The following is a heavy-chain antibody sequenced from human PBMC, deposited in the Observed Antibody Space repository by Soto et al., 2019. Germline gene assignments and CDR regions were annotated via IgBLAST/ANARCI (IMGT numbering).Heavy chain of an antibody. CDR1: GYTFTSYY. D-gene: IGHD6-13*01. CDR3: ARDLLAAAGTMPNPDGDY. J-gene: IGHJ4*02. Sequence: QVQLVQSGAEVKKPGASVKVSCKASGYTFTSYYMHWVRQAPGQGLEWMGIINPSGGSTSYAQKFQGRVTMTRDTSTSTVYMELSSLRSEDTAVYYCARDLLAAAGTMPNPDGDYWGQGTLVTVSS. CDR2: INPSGGST. V-gene: IGHV1-46*01.